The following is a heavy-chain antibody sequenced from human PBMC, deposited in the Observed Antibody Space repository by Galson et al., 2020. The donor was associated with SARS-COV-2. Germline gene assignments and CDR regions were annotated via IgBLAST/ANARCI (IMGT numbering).Heavy chain of an antibody. V-gene: IGHV3-30-3*02. Sequence: GGSLRLSCAASAFTFSSYAMHWVRQAPGKGLEWVALISFDGHNTFYADSAKGRVTISRDNSKNTLYLEMNSLRAADTAVYYCAKRGGLPTGGDSGFDPWGQGTRVSVSS. CDR3: AKRGGLPTGGDSGFDP. CDR1: AFTFSSYA. CDR2: ISFDGHNT. J-gene: IGHJ5*02. D-gene: IGHD1-1*01.